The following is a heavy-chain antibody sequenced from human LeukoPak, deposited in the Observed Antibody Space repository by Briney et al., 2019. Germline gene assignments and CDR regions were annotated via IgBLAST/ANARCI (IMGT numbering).Heavy chain of an antibody. CDR3: ARVMTAARSPFDY. J-gene: IGHJ4*02. CDR1: GGSFSGYY. CDR2: INHSGST. Sequence: PSETLSLTCAVYGGSFSGYYWSWIRQPPGKGLEWIGEINHSGSTNYNPSLKSRVTISVDTSKNQFSLKLSSVTAADTAVYYCARVMTAARSPFDYWGQGTLVTVSS. V-gene: IGHV4-34*01. D-gene: IGHD6-6*01.